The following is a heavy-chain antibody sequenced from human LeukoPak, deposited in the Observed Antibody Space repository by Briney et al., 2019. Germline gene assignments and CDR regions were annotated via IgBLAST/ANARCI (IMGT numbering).Heavy chain of an antibody. CDR2: ITGDGGGT. Sequence: GRSLRLSCSASGFSFSTYAMTWVRQAPGKGLEWVSSITGDGGGTYYADSVKGRFTISRDNSKNTLYVQINSLRVEDTAVYYCARDPNGDYIGAFDFWGQGTMVTVSS. J-gene: IGHJ3*01. D-gene: IGHD4-17*01. V-gene: IGHV3-23*01. CDR3: ARDPNGDYIGAFDF. CDR1: GFSFSTYA.